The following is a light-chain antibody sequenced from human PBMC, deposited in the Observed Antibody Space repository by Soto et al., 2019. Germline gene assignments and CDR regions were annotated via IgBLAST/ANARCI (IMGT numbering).Light chain of an antibody. CDR3: AAWDASLSGVV. J-gene: IGLJ2*01. CDR1: SSNIGRNT. V-gene: IGLV1-44*01. CDR2: KDN. Sequence: QSVLTQPPSASGTPGQRVTISCTGGSSNIGRNTVNWYQQLPGTAPKLLMYKDNQRPSGVPDRFSGSKSGTSASLAISGLQSEDEADYYCAAWDASLSGVVFCGGTKLTVL.